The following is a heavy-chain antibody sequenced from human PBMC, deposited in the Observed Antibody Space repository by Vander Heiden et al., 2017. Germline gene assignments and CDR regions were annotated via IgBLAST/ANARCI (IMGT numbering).Heavy chain of an antibody. V-gene: IGHV3-23*01. CDR3: AKPTTVYDDYYYGMDV. J-gene: IGHJ6*02. Sequence: EVQLLESGGGLVQPGGSLRLSCAASGFTFSSYAMSWVRQAPGKGLEWVSAISGSGGSTYYADSVKGRFTISRDNSKNTRDLKRNSLRAEETAVYYCAKPTTVYDDYYYGMDVWGQGTTVTVSS. CDR1: GFTFSSYA. D-gene: IGHD4-17*01. CDR2: ISGSGGST.